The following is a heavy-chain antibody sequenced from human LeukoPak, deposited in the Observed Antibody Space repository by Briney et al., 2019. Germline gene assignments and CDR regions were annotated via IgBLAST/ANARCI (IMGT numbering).Heavy chain of an antibody. D-gene: IGHD1-26*01. CDR1: GGTFSSYA. CDR2: INPSGSSA. J-gene: IGHJ5*02. Sequence: ASVKVSCKASGGTFSSYAISWVRQAPGQGLEWMGFINPSGSSAAYAQEFQGRLTMTRDMFTSTDYMELTSLTSDDTAVYYCARDNSVGETAWWFDPWGQGTLVTVSS. V-gene: IGHV1-46*01. CDR3: ARDNSVGETAWWFDP.